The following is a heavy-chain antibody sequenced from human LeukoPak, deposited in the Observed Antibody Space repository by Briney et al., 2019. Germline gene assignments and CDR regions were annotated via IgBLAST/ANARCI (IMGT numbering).Heavy chain of an antibody. CDR1: GGSISSFY. D-gene: IGHD3-22*01. Sequence: SETLSLTFTVSGGSISSFYWSWIRQPPGKGLEWMGYIYYSGSTNYNPSLKSRVTISVDTSKNQFSLKLSSVTAADTAVYYCAREASTGDSSGYYWHYFDYWGQGTLVTVSS. CDR2: IYYSGST. J-gene: IGHJ4*02. V-gene: IGHV4-59*01. CDR3: AREASTGDSSGYYWHYFDY.